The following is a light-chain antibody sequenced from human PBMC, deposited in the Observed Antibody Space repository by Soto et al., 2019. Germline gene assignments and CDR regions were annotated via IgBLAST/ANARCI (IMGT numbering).Light chain of an antibody. Sequence: DIQMTRSPSILSASLGYIVTMTCLASQSISSYLNWYQQKPVKAPKLLIYAASSLQSGVAIRFSGSRSGTDFTLTISILQPEDFATYYCQQTYSTPLTFGGGTKVDIK. J-gene: IGKJ4*01. CDR2: AAS. CDR3: QQTYSTPLT. CDR1: QSISSY. V-gene: IGKV1-39*01.